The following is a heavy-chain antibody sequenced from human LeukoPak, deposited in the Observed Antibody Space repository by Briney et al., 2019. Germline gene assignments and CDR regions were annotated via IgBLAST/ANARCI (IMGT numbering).Heavy chain of an antibody. CDR2: IWYDGSNK. V-gene: IGHV3-33*01. J-gene: IGHJ4*02. Sequence: GGSLRLSCAASGFTFSSYGMHWVRQAPGKGLEWVAVIWYDGSNKYYADSVKGRFTISRDNSKNTLYLQMNSLRAEDTAVYCCARDGDRGWDSSGWAYYFDYWGQGTLVTVSS. D-gene: IGHD6-19*01. CDR3: ARDGDRGWDSSGWAYYFDY. CDR1: GFTFSSYG.